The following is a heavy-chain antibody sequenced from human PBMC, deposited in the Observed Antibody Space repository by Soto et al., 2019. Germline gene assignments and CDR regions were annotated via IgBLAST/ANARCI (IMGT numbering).Heavy chain of an antibody. CDR1: GFRIRTRA. Sequence: GGSLRLSCAASGFRIRTRAMSWVLQAPGKWLEWVASIRPGGDSTYYADSVKVLFAVSRDNSNVTLYLQVDSLRAEDTAVYYCAKDPRITIFGVAPIFDYWAQGTLVTVPS. V-gene: IGHV3-23*01. CDR2: IRPGGDST. J-gene: IGHJ4*02. D-gene: IGHD3-3*01. CDR3: AKDPRITIFGVAPIFDY.